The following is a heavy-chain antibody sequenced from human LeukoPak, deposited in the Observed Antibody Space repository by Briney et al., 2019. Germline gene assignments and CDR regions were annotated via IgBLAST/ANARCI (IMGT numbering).Heavy chain of an antibody. CDR2: IYTSGST. CDR3: ARHQLGYYYGMDV. CDR1: GGSMSSGSYY. Sequence: SQTLSLTCTVSGGSMSSGSYYWSWIRQPAGKGLEWIGRIYTSGSTNYNPSLKSRVTISVDTSKNQFSLKLSSVTAADTAVYYCARHQLGYYYGMDVWGQATTVTVSS. V-gene: IGHV4-61*02. D-gene: IGHD3-16*01. J-gene: IGHJ6*02.